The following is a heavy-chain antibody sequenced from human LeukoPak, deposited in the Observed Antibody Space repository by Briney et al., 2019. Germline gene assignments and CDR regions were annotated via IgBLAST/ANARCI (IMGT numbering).Heavy chain of an antibody. V-gene: IGHV4-39*07. D-gene: IGHD2-2*01. CDR2: INHSGST. CDR3: ARGRIVVVPAATYYYYYMDV. CDR1: GGSISSSSYY. Sequence: SETLSLTCSVSGGSISSSSYYWSWIRQPPGMGLEWIGEINHSGSTNYNPSLKSRVTISVDTSKNQFSLKLSSVTAADTAVYYCARGRIVVVPAATYYYYYMDVWGKGTTVTVSS. J-gene: IGHJ6*03.